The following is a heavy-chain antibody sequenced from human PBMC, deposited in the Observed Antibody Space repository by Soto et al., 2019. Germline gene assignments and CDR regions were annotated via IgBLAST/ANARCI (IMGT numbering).Heavy chain of an antibody. CDR2: IYYSGST. J-gene: IGHJ6*02. CDR3: ARLDSRYSMDV. V-gene: IGHV4-39*01. Sequence: SETLSLTCTVSGGSISSSSYYWGWIRQPPGKGLEWIGSIYYSGSTYYNPSLKSRVTISVDTSKNQFSLKLSSVTAADTAVYYGARLDSRYSMDVWGQGTTVTSP. CDR1: GGSISSSSYY. D-gene: IGHD2-2*03.